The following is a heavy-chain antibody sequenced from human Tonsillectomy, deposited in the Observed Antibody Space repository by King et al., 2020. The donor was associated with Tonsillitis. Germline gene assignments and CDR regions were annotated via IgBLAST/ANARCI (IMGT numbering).Heavy chain of an antibody. CDR1: GGSISGYY. D-gene: IGHD6-19*01. J-gene: IGHJ5*02. V-gene: IGHV4-59*01. CDR2: IYYSGST. CDR3: ARAQWLGPNWFDP. Sequence: QLQESGPGLVKPSETLSLTCTVSGGSISGYYCSWIRQPPGKGLEWIGYIYYSGSTHYNPSLKSRVTISVDTSKNQFSLKLTSVTAADTAVYYCARAQWLGPNWFDPWGQGTLVTVSS.